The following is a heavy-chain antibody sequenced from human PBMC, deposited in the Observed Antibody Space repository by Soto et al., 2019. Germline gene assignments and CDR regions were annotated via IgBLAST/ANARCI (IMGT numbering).Heavy chain of an antibody. D-gene: IGHD3-22*01. CDR2: IWYDGSNK. J-gene: IGHJ6*02. Sequence: PGGSLRLSCAASGFTFSSYGMHWVRQAPGKGLEWVAVIWYDGSNKYYADSVKGRFTISRDNSKNTLYLQMNSLRAEDTAVYYCARDLVTYYYDSSGYYSGSYGMDVWGQGTTVTVSS. CDR1: GFTFSSYG. CDR3: ARDLVTYYYDSSGYYSGSYGMDV. V-gene: IGHV3-33*01.